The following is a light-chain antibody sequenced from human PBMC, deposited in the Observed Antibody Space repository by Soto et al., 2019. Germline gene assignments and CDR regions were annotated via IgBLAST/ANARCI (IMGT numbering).Light chain of an antibody. CDR1: QSVSSY. CDR3: QQRKKWPPLT. V-gene: IGKV3-11*01. J-gene: IGKJ4*01. CDR2: EAS. Sequence: EIVLTQSPATLSLSPGERATLSCRASQSVSSYLAWYQQKPGQAPRLLIYEASNRATGIPARFSGSGSGTDCTLTISSLEPEDFAVYYCQQRKKWPPLTFGGGTKVEIK.